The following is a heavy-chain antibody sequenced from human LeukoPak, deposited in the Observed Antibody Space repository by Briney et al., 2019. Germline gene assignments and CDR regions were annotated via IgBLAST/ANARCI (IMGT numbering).Heavy chain of an antibody. D-gene: IGHD2-8*01. CDR1: GYSFTSYW. J-gene: IGHJ3*02. Sequence: GESLKISCKGSGYSFTSYWIGWVRQMPGKGLEWMGIIYPGDSDTRYSPSFQGQVTISADKSISTAYLQWSSLKASDTAMYYCARQEVVLMVYAIEGGAFDIWGQGTMVTVSS. CDR3: ARQEVVLMVYAIEGGAFDI. V-gene: IGHV5-51*01. CDR2: IYPGDSDT.